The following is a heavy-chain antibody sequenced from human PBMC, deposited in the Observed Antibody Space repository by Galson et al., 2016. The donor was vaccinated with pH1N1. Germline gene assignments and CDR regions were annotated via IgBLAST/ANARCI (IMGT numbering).Heavy chain of an antibody. CDR2: ISWNSGSI. Sequence: SLRLSCAASGFTFDDYAMHWVRQAPGKGLEWVSGISWNSGSIGYADSVKGRFTISRDNAKNSLYLQMNSLRAEDTALYYCAKISGWLFGALDIWGQWTMVTVSS. CDR1: GFTFDDYA. J-gene: IGHJ3*02. D-gene: IGHD6-19*01. V-gene: IGHV3-9*01. CDR3: AKISGWLFGALDI.